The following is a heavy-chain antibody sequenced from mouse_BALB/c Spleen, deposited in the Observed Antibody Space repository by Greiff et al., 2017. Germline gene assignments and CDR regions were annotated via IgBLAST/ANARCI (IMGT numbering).Heavy chain of an antibody. V-gene: IGHV14-3*02. Sequence: VHVKQSGAELVKPGASVKLSCTASGFNIKDTYMHWVKQRPEQGLEWIGRIDPANGNTKYDPKFQGKATITADTSSNTAYLQLSSLTSEDTAVYYCADRYDGYAMDYWGQGTSVTVSS. CDR2: IDPANGNT. D-gene: IGHD2-14*01. CDR1: GFNIKDTY. J-gene: IGHJ4*01. CDR3: ADRYDGYAMDY.